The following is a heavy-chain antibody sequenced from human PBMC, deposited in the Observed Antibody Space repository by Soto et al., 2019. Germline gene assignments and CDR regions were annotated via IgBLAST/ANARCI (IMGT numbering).Heavy chain of an antibody. CDR2: IKSQGDGGTR. D-gene: IGHD4-17*01. CDR3: AMPMTTDSY. Sequence: LRLSCAASGFSFRNAWMSWVRQAPGKGLEWVGHIKSQGDGGTRDYAAPVKGRFTISRDDSKNTLFLQMNSLKNEDTAVYFCAMPMTTDSYWGQGTLVTVSS. V-gene: IGHV3-15*01. CDR1: GFSFRNAW. J-gene: IGHJ4*02.